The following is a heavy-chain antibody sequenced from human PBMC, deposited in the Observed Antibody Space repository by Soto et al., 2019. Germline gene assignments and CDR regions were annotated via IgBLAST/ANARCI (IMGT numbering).Heavy chain of an antibody. J-gene: IGHJ4*02. CDR2: IIPIFGTA. CDR3: AVLRYGDFYIPYFDY. CDR1: GGTFSSYA. V-gene: IGHV1-69*13. Sequence: ASVKVSCKASGGTFSSYAISWVRQAPGQGLEWMGGIIPIFGTANYAQKFQGRVTITADESTSTAYMELSSLRSEDTAVYYCAVLRYGDFYIPYFDYWGQGTLVTVSS. D-gene: IGHD4-17*01.